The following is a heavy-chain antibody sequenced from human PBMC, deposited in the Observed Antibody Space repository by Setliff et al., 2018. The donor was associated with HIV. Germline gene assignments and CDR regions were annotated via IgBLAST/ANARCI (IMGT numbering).Heavy chain of an antibody. CDR2: IYTSGST. CDR1: GGSISSGSYY. V-gene: IGHV4-61*09. D-gene: IGHD4-17*01. CDR3: ARVDYGANAGSSN. J-gene: IGHJ4*02. Sequence: SETLSLTCTVSGGSISSGSYYWSWIRQPAGKGLEWIGHIYTSGSTNYNPSLKSRVTISVDTSKNQFSLKLSSVTAADTAVHYCARVDYGANAGSSNWGQGTLVTVSS.